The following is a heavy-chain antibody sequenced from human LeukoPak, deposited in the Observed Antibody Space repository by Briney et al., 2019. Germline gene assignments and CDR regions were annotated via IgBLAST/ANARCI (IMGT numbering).Heavy chain of an antibody. CDR1: GYTFTGYY. CDR3: ARDRITMVRGVTHNWFDP. CDR2: INPNSGGT. J-gene: IGHJ5*02. V-gene: IGHV1-2*02. D-gene: IGHD3-10*01. Sequence: ASVKVSCKASGYTFTGYYMHWVRQAPGQGLEWMGWINPNSGGTNYAQKFQGRVTITRDTSISTAYMELSRLRSDDTAVYYCARDRITMVRGVTHNWFDPWGQGTLVTVSS.